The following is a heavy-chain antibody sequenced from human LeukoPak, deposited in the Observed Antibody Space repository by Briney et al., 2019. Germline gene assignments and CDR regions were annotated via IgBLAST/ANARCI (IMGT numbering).Heavy chain of an antibody. CDR2: ISGSGTTT. D-gene: IGHD3-10*01. Sequence: PGGSLRLSCAASGFTFSSSTLTWVRQAPGKGLEWVSSISGSGTTTYYADSVKGRFTTSRDNSKNTLYLQMNNLRAEDTAVYYCAKTLSGSYGVSDFWGQGSLVTVSS. CDR1: GFTFSSST. CDR3: AKTLSGSYGVSDF. V-gene: IGHV3-23*01. J-gene: IGHJ4*02.